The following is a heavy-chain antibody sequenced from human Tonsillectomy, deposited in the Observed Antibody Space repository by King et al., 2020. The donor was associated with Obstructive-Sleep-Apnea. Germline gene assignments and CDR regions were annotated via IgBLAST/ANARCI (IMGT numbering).Heavy chain of an antibody. J-gene: IGHJ4*02. D-gene: IGHD3-10*01. Sequence: VQLQQWGAGLLKPSETLSLTCAVYGGSFSGYYWSWIRQPPGKGLEWIGEINHSGSTNYNPSLKSRVTISVDTSKNQFSLKLSSVTAADTAVYYCATRTPVLLWFGEEGPPVYWGQGTLVTVSS. V-gene: IGHV4-34*01. CDR2: INHSGST. CDR3: ATRTPVLLWFGEEGPPVY. CDR1: GGSFSGYY.